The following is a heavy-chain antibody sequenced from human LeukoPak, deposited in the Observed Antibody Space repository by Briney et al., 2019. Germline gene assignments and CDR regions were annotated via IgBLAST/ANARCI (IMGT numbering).Heavy chain of an antibody. Sequence: SETLSLPCTVSGGSISSYYWSWIRQPAGKGLEWIGRIYSTGSTNYNPSLESRVTMSVDTSKNQFSLRLRSVTAADTAVYYCARQIASAGTAGFDFWGQGALVTVSS. V-gene: IGHV4-4*07. D-gene: IGHD6-13*01. CDR1: GGSISSYY. CDR2: IYSTGST. J-gene: IGHJ4*02. CDR3: ARQIASAGTAGFDF.